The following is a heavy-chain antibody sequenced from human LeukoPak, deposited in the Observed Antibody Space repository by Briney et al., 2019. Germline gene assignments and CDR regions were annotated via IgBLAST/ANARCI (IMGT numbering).Heavy chain of an antibody. CDR1: GYTFSIYG. D-gene: IGHD5-18*01. CDR3: ARDTAMAYYEESYFDP. J-gene: IGHJ5*02. V-gene: IGHV1-18*01. CDR2: ISAHTGNS. Sequence: GASVKVSCKASGYTFSIYGITWVRQAPGQGLEWMGWISAHTGNSDYAQKFQNRVTMTIDTSTSTAYMELRSLGSDDTAVYYCARDTAMAYYEESYFDPWGQGTLVTVSS.